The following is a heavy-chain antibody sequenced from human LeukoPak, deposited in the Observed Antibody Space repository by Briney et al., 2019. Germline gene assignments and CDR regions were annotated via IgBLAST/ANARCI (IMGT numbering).Heavy chain of an antibody. J-gene: IGHJ6*03. V-gene: IGHV3-30*02. Sequence: GGSLRLSCAASGFTFSSYGMHWVRQAPGKGLEWVAFIRYDGSNKYYADSVEGRFTISRDNSKNTLYLQMNSLRAEDTAVYYCAKYGAYCSSTSCYRGYYYYYMDVWGKGTTVTVSS. D-gene: IGHD2-2*02. CDR2: IRYDGSNK. CDR3: AKYGAYCSSTSCYRGYYYYYMDV. CDR1: GFTFSSYG.